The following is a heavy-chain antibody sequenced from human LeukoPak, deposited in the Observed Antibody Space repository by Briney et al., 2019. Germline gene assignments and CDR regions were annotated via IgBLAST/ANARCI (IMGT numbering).Heavy chain of an antibody. V-gene: IGHV4-31*03. Sequence: SETLSLTCTVSGGSISSGGYYWSWIRQHPGKGLEWIGYIYYSGSTYHNPSLKSRVTISVDTSKNQFSLKLSSVTAADTAVYYCARGLEDIVVVPAAIGWFDPWGQGTLVTVSS. D-gene: IGHD2-2*02. CDR1: GGSISSGGYY. J-gene: IGHJ5*02. CDR3: ARGLEDIVVVPAAIGWFDP. CDR2: IYYSGST.